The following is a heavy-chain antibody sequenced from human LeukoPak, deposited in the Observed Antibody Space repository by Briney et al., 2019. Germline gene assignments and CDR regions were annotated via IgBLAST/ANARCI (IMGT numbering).Heavy chain of an antibody. J-gene: IGHJ4*02. Sequence: GGSLRLSCAASGFTFSSYAMNWVRQAPGKGLEWVSDINGSGDRTYYADPVKGRFTISRDNSKNKLDLQMNNLRAEDTAVYYCAKAPRGFQWFMDYWGQGSLVTVSS. CDR1: GFTFSSYA. V-gene: IGHV3-23*01. CDR3: AKAPRGFQWFMDY. CDR2: INGSGDRT. D-gene: IGHD2-8*02.